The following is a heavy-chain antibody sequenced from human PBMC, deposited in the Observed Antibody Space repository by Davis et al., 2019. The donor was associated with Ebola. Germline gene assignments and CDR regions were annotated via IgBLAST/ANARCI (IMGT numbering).Heavy chain of an antibody. J-gene: IGHJ3*02. CDR2: MNLNSANT. CDR1: GYTFTNYD. V-gene: IGHV1-8*01. CDR3: AIIQYQLLFDAFDI. Sequence: ASVKVSCKASGYTFTNYDVHWVRQGTGQGPEWIGWMNLNSANTGYGQKFQGRVTMTRNTSISTAYMELSSLTSEDTAVYYCAIIQYQLLFDAFDIWGQGTMVTVSS. D-gene: IGHD2-2*01.